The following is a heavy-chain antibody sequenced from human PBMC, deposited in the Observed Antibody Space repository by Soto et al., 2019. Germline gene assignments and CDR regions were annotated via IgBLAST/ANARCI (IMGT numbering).Heavy chain of an antibody. CDR1: GYTFTGYN. CDR2: INPNSGGT. Sequence: GASVKVSCKASGYTFTGYNMHWVLQAPGQGLEWMGWINPNSGGTNYAQKFQGWVTMTRDTSISTAYMELSRLSSDDTAVYYCATSRDATSGGLDYWGQGTLVTVSS. V-gene: IGHV1-2*04. J-gene: IGHJ4*02. D-gene: IGHD2-15*01. CDR3: ATSRDATSGGLDY.